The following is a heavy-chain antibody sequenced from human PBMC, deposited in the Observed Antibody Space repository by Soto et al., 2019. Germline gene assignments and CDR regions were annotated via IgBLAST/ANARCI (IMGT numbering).Heavy chain of an antibody. D-gene: IGHD3-10*01. CDR1: GFTFSSYG. CDR2: ISYDGSNK. V-gene: IGHV3-30*18. CDR3: AKDQYYYGSGSPYYYYYGMDV. Sequence: QVQLVESGGGVVQPGRSLRLSCAASGFTFSSYGMHWVRQAPGKGLEWVAVISYDGSNKYYADSVKGRFTISRDNSKNTLYLQMNSLRAEDTAVYYCAKDQYYYGSGSPYYYYYGMDVWGQGTTVTVSS. J-gene: IGHJ6*02.